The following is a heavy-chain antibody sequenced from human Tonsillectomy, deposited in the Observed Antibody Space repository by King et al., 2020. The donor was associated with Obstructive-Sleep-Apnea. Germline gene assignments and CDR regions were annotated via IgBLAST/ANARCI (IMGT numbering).Heavy chain of an antibody. V-gene: IGHV3-30-3*01. J-gene: IGHJ4*02. CDR2: ISYDGSNK. CDR3: ARVGITMVRGVIWYFDY. Sequence: VQLVESGGGVVQPGRSLRLSCAASGFTFSSYAMHWVRQAPGKGLEWVAVISYDGSNKYYADSVKGRFTISRDNSNNTLYLQMNSLRAEDTAVYYCARVGITMVRGVIWYFDYWGQGTLVTVSS. CDR1: GFTFSSYA. D-gene: IGHD3-10*01.